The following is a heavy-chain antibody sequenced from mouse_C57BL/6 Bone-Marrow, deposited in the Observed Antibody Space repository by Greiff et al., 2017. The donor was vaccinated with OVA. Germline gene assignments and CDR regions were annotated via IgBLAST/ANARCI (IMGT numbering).Heavy chain of an antibody. V-gene: IGHV5-6*02. J-gene: IGHJ3*01. CDR2: ISSGGSYT. Sequence: DVQLQESGGDLVKPGGSLKLSCAASGFTFSSYGMSWVRQTPDQRLEWVATISSGGSYTYYPDSVKGRFTISRDKAKNTLYLQMSSLKSEDTAMYYGARRDDYGPFAYWGQGTLGTVSA. CDR3: ARRDDYGPFAY. CDR1: GFTFSSYG. D-gene: IGHD1-1*01.